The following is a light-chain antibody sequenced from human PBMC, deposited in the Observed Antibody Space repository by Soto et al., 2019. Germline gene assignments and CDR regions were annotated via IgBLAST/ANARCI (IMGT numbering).Light chain of an antibody. CDR3: QQYDNWPLT. CDR1: QSISSN. J-gene: IGKJ4*01. Sequence: EIVLTQSPATLSLSPGERATLSCRASQSISSNLAWYQQKPGQAPRLLFYGASTRATGFPARFSGSGSGTEFTLTISSLQSEDTAVYYCQQYDNWPLTFGGGTKVEIK. CDR2: GAS. V-gene: IGKV3-15*01.